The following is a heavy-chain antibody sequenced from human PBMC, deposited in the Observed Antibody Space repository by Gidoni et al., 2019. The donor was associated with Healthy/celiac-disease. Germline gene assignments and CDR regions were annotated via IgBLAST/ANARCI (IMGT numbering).Heavy chain of an antibody. D-gene: IGHD3-9*01. Sequence: EVQLVESGGGLVKPGGSLRLSCAASGFTFSNAWMSWVRQAPGKGLEWVGRIKSKTDGGTTDYAAPVKGRFTISRDDSKNTLYLQMNSLKTEDTAVYYCTTPVLRYFDWLYGMDVWGQGTTVTVSS. V-gene: IGHV3-15*01. CDR3: TTPVLRYFDWLYGMDV. CDR1: GFTFSNAW. CDR2: IKSKTDGGTT. J-gene: IGHJ6*02.